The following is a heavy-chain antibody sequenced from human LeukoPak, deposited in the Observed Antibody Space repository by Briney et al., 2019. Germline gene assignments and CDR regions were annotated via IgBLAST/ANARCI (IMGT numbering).Heavy chain of an antibody. V-gene: IGHV3-30*03. CDR3: ATTPGGWVLFF. D-gene: IGHD2-21*01. CDR2: ISYDGRKK. CDR1: GFTFSSHM. Sequence: PGRSLRLSCAASGFTFSSHMMHWVRQAPAKGLEWVAVISYDGRKKYYGDSVKGRFTISRDNSKNTLYLQMNSLRPEDTAVYYCATTPGGWVLFFWGQGTLVTVSS. J-gene: IGHJ4*02.